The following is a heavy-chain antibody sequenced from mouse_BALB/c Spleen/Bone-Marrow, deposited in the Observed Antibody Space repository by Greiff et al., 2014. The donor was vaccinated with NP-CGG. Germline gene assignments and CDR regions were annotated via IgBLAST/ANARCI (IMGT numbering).Heavy chain of an antibody. D-gene: IGHD1-2*01. CDR2: IDPANGDT. CDR1: GFNIKDIY. Sequence: VQLKESGAELVKPGASVKLSRTASGFNIKDIYMHWVKQRPEQGLEWIGRIDPANGDTKYDPKFQGKATITADTSSNTAYLQLSSLTSEDTAVYYCARDYGPFDYWGQGTTLTVSS. CDR3: ARDYGPFDY. J-gene: IGHJ2*01. V-gene: IGHV14-3*02.